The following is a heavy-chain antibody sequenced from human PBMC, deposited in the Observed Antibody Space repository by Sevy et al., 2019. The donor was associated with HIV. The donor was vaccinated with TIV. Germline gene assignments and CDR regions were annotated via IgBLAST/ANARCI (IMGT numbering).Heavy chain of an antibody. CDR1: GGTFSSYA. CDR3: ARDSNSGSYYYYYGMDV. D-gene: IGHD1-26*01. CDR2: IIPIFGTA. Sequence: ASVKVSCKASGGTFSSYAISWVRQAPGQGLEWMGGIIPIFGTANYAQKFQGRVTITADESTGTAYMELSSLRSEDTAVYYCARDSNSGSYYYYYGMDVWGQGTTVTVSS. V-gene: IGHV1-69*13. J-gene: IGHJ6*02.